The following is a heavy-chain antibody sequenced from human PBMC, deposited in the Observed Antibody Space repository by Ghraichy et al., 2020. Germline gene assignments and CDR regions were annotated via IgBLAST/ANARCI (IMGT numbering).Heavy chain of an antibody. V-gene: IGHV3-21*01. Sequence: SCATSGFTFTTYSMTWVRQAPGKGLEWVSSIGSNSGYIYYADSVKGRFTISRDNAKNSLFLQMNSLRAEDTAVYYCARSVSLHYYYFGLDVWGQGTTVTVSS. CDR1: GFTFTTYS. CDR2: IGSNSGYI. D-gene: IGHD5/OR15-5a*01. J-gene: IGHJ6*02. CDR3: ARSVSLHYYYFGLDV.